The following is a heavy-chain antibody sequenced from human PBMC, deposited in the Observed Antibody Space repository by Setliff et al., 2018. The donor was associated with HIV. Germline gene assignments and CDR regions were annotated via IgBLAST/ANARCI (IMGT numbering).Heavy chain of an antibody. CDR3: ARHDCGDNNWLDP. Sequence: PSETLSLTCTVSGGPINSGSYHWGWIRQPPGKGLEWIGTIFYTGTGTTYSNPSLTSRVTISIDTSKNQFSLKLRSVTAADTAVYYCARHDCGDNNWLDPWGQGTLVTVSS. J-gene: IGHJ5*02. D-gene: IGHD4-17*01. V-gene: IGHV4-39*01. CDR1: GGPINSGSYH. CDR2: IFYTGTGTT.